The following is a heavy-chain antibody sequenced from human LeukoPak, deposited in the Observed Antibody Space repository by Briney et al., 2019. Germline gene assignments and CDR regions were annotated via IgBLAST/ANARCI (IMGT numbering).Heavy chain of an antibody. CDR1: GGSFSTYY. Sequence: SETLSLTCTVSGGSFSTYYWSWIRQPPGKGLEWIGYIYYSGSTNYNPSLESRVTMSVDTSKSQFSLRLTSLTAADTAVYCCARGDRDAFDIWGQGTMVTVSS. J-gene: IGHJ3*02. V-gene: IGHV4-59*01. CDR2: IYYSGST. CDR3: ARGDRDAFDI.